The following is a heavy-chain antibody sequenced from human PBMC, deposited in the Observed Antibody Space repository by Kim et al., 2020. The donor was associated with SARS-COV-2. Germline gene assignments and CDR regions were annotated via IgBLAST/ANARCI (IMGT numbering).Heavy chain of an antibody. Sequence: ASVKVSCKASGYTFTSYDINWVRQATGQGLEWMGWMNPNSGNTGYAQKFQGRVTMTRNTSISTAYMELSSLRSEDTAVYYCAREGLGKQQLVLDFDPWGQGTLVTVSS. CDR1: GYTFTSYD. CDR3: AREGLGKQQLVLDFDP. J-gene: IGHJ5*02. D-gene: IGHD6-13*01. CDR2: MNPNSGNT. V-gene: IGHV1-8*01.